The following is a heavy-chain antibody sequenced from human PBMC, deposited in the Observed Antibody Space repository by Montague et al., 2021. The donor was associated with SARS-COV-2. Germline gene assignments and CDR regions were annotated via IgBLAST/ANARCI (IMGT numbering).Heavy chain of an antibody. CDR3: ARMVTIFSLGGYYYYYGMDV. V-gene: IGHV2-70*01. Sequence: PALVKSTQTLTLTCTFSGFSLSTSRMCVSWIRQPPGKALEWLALIDWXDDKYYSTSLKTRLTISKDTSKNQVVLTMTNMDPVDTATYYCARMVTIFSLGGYYYYYGMDVWGKGTTVTVSS. D-gene: IGHD3-9*01. CDR1: GFSLSTSRMC. CDR2: IDWXDDK. J-gene: IGHJ6*04.